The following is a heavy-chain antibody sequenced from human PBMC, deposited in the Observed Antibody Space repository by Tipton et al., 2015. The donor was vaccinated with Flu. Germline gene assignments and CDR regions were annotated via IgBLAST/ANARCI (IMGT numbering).Heavy chain of an antibody. Sequence: SLRLSCAASGFTFSASAMQWVRQASGRGFEWLGRIRSKADAYATTYAASVKGRFTISRDDSKNTAYLQMNSVETEDTALYFCTGDYVNSDYWGQGTLVTVFS. CDR2: IRSKADAYAT. CDR1: GFTFSASA. D-gene: IGHD4-17*01. V-gene: IGHV3-73*01. J-gene: IGHJ4*02. CDR3: TGDYVNSDY.